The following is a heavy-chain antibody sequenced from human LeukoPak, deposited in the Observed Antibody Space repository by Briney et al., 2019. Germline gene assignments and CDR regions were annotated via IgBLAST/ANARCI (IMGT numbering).Heavy chain of an antibody. V-gene: IGHV4-59*01. CDR3: ARETSQKGAHYMDV. CDR1: DGSITNYY. CDR2: IYYSGST. D-gene: IGHD3-16*01. Sequence: SETLSLTCTVSDGSITNYYWSWIRQPPGKGLEWIGYIYYSGSTNYNPSLKSRVTISVDTSKNQFSLKLSSVTAADRAVYYCARETSQKGAHYMDVWGKGTTVTISS. J-gene: IGHJ6*03.